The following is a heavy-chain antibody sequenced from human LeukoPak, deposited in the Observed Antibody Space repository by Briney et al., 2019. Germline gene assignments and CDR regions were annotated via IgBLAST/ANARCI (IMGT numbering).Heavy chain of an antibody. CDR1: GYTFTSYG. Sequence: GASVTVSCKASGYTFTSYGISWVRQAPGQGLEWMGWISAYNGNTNFAQKLQGRVTMTTDTSTSTAYMDLRSLRSDDTAVYYCARDQAATNTQVRFCLDWGQGTLVTVSS. CDR3: ARDQAATNTQVRFCLD. V-gene: IGHV1-18*01. CDR2: ISAYNGNT. J-gene: IGHJ4*02. D-gene: IGHD3-9*01.